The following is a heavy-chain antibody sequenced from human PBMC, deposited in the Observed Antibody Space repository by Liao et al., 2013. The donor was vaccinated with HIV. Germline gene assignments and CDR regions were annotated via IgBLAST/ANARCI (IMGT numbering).Heavy chain of an antibody. CDR2: IYTSGST. D-gene: IGHD2-21*01. CDR1: GGSISSGSYY. CDR3: ARHIAGSDHYYYFHMDV. Sequence: QVQLQESGPGLVKPSQTLSLTCTVSGGSISSGSYYWSWIRQPAGKGLEWIGRIYTSGSTNYNPSLKSRVTMSVDTSKNLFSLKLSSVTAADTAVYYCARHIAGSDHYYYFHMDVWGNGTTVTVSS. J-gene: IGHJ6*03. V-gene: IGHV4-61*02.